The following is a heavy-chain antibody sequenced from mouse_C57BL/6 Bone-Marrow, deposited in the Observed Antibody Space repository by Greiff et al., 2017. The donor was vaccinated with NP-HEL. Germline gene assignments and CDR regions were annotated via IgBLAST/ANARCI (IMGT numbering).Heavy chain of an antibody. V-gene: IGHV5-4*01. Sequence: EVQRVESGGGLVKPGGSLKLSCAASGFTFSSYAMSWVRQTPEKRLEWVATISDGGSYTYYPDNVKGRFTISRDNAKNNLYLQMSHLKSEDTAMYYCARVGRGYFDVWGTGTTVTVSS. CDR1: GFTFSSYA. CDR3: ARVGRGYFDV. J-gene: IGHJ1*03. CDR2: ISDGGSYT.